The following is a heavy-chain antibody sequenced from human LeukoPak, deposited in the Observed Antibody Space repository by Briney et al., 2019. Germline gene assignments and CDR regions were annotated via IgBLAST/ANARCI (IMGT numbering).Heavy chain of an antibody. CDR1: GYTFTSYG. J-gene: IGHJ4*02. CDR2: ISAYNGNT. CDR3: AREFSGYDWGYFDY. V-gene: IGHV1-18*04. Sequence: ASVKVSCKASGYTFTSYGISWVRQAPGQGLEWMGWISAYNGNTNYAQKLQGRVTMTTDTSTSTAYMELRSLRSDDTAVYYCAREFSGYDWGYFDYWGQGTLVTVSS. D-gene: IGHD5-12*01.